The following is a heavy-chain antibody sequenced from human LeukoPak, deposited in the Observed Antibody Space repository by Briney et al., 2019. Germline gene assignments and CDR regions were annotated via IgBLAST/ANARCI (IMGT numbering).Heavy chain of an antibody. CDR1: GGSISSGDYY. CDR3: ARGGTSSWAFDY. Sequence: SETLSLTCTVSGGSISSGDYYWSWIRQPSGKGLEWIGYIYYSGSTYYNPSLKSRVTISVDTSKNQFSLKLSSVTAADTAVYYCARGGTSSWAFDYWGQGTLVTVSS. CDR2: IYYSGST. J-gene: IGHJ4*02. D-gene: IGHD6-13*01. V-gene: IGHV4-30-4*01.